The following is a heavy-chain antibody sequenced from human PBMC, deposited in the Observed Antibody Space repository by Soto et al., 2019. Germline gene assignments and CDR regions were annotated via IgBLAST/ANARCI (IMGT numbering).Heavy chain of an antibody. CDR3: AKSISASFDAFDI. D-gene: IGHD6-6*01. V-gene: IGHV3-9*01. Sequence: GGSLRLSCAASGFTFDDYAMHWVRQAPGKGLEWVSGISWNSGNIDYADSVKGRFTISRDNAKNSLYLQMNSLRAEDTALYYCAKSISASFDAFDIWGQGTMVTVSS. CDR1: GFTFDDYA. CDR2: ISWNSGNI. J-gene: IGHJ3*02.